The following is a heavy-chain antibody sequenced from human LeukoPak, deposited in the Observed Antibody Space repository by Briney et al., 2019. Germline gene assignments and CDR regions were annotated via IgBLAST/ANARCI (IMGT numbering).Heavy chain of an antibody. V-gene: IGHV3-23*01. CDR2: ISGSGGST. CDR3: AKDGSYYDYVWGSYDY. J-gene: IGHJ4*02. Sequence: PGGTLRLSCAASGFTFSSYGMSWVRQAPGKGLEWVSAISGSGGSTYYADSVKGRFTISRDNSKNTLYLQMNSLRAEDTAVYYCAKDGSYYDYVWGSYDYWGQGTLVTVSS. D-gene: IGHD3-16*01. CDR1: GFTFSSYG.